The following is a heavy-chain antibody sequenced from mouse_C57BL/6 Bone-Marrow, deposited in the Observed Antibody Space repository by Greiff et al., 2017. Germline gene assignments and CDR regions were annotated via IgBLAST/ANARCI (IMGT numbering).Heavy chain of an antibody. CDR3: ASWDKAMDY. V-gene: IGHV1-69*01. Sequence: VQLQQPGAELVMPGASVKLSCKASGYTFTSYWMNWVKQRPGQGLEWIGEIDPSDSYTNYNQKFKGKSTLTVDKSSSTAYMQLSSLTSEDSAVYYCASWDKAMDYWGQGTSVTVSS. D-gene: IGHD4-1*01. CDR2: IDPSDSYT. J-gene: IGHJ4*01. CDR1: GYTFTSYW.